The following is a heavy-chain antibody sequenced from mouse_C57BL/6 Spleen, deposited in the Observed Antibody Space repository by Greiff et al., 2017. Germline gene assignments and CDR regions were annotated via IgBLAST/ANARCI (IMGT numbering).Heavy chain of an antibody. D-gene: IGHD4-1*01. CDR3: ARSNWDVRYAMDY. V-gene: IGHV1-80*01. CDR2: IYPGDGDT. Sequence: VQLQQSGAELVKPGASVKISCKASGYAFSSYWMNWVKQRPGKGLEWIGQIYPGDGDTNYNGKFKGKATLTADKSSSTAYMQLRSLTAEDSAVYFCARSNWDVRYAMDYWGQGTSVTVSS. CDR1: GYAFSSYW. J-gene: IGHJ4*01.